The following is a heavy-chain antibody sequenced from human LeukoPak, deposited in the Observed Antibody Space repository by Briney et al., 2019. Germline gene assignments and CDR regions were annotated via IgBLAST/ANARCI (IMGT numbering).Heavy chain of an antibody. D-gene: IGHD6-13*01. CDR1: GFTFSSYA. Sequence: GGSLRLSCAASGFTFSSYAMHWVRQAPGEGLEWVAVISYDGSNKYYADSVKGRFTISRDNSKNTLYLQMNSLRAEDTAVYYCARVGKAAAGLDYWGQGTLVTVSS. J-gene: IGHJ4*02. CDR2: ISYDGSNK. CDR3: ARVGKAAAGLDY. V-gene: IGHV3-30-3*01.